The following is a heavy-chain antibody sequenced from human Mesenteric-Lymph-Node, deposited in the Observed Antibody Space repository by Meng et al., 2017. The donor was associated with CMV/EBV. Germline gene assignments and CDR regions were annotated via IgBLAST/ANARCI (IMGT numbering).Heavy chain of an antibody. CDR3: AAARPAYGMDV. V-gene: IGHV1-69*10. D-gene: IGHD6-6*01. CDR2: TIPIFGIA. CDR1: GGTFSRDA. Sequence: SVKVSCKASGGTFSRDALNWVRQATGQGLEWMGGTIPIFGIANYAQKFQGRVTITADKSTSTAYMALSSLRSEETAVYYCAAARPAYGMDVWGQGTTVTVSS. J-gene: IGHJ6*02.